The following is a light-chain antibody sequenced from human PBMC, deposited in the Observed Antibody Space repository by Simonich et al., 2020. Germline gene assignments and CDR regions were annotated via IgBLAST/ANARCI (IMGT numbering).Light chain of an antibody. CDR1: NIGSKS. CDR2: DDS. J-gene: IGLJ3*02. Sequence: SYVLTQPPSVSVSPGKTARITCGGNNIGSKSVHWYQQKPGQAPVLVVYDDSDRPVGIPERFSGSNSGNTATLTISRVEAGDEADYYCQVWDSSSDHPVFGGGTKLTVL. V-gene: IGLV3-21*03. CDR3: QVWDSSSDHPV.